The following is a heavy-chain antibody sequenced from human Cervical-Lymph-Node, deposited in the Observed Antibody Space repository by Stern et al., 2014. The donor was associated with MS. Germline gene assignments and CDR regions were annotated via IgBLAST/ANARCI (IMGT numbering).Heavy chain of an antibody. V-gene: IGHV3-30*03. CDR1: GFTFSRYG. D-gene: IGHD2-8*01. J-gene: IGHJ4*02. Sequence: VQLVESGGAVVQPGRSLRLSCAASGFTFSRYGMHWVRQAPGQGLELVTVISYDVNHKYYAASVKGRFTISRDNSKNTLHLQMNSVTPDDTAIYYCARDYEDTSMLFDHWGQGTLVTVSS. CDR2: ISYDVNHK. CDR3: ARDYEDTSMLFDH.